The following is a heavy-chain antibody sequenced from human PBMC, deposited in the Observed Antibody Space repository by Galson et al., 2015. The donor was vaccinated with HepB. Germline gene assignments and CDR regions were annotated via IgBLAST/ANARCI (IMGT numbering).Heavy chain of an antibody. V-gene: IGHV3-64D*06. D-gene: IGHD1-14*01. CDR2: ISKDGVRT. Sequence: SLRLSCAASGFTFRTSAMHWVRQAPGKGLEYVSTISKDGVRTYYADSVKGRFTIFRDNSQSILNLQMRSLRVEDTAVYFCVKDSGSWAGHKYYYNGMDVWGQGTTVTVS. J-gene: IGHJ6*02. CDR1: GFTFRTSA. CDR3: VKDSGSWAGHKYYYNGMDV.